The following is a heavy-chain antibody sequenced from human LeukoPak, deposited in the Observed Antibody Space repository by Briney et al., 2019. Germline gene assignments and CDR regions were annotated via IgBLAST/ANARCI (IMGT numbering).Heavy chain of an antibody. V-gene: IGHV1-18*01. J-gene: IGHJ1*01. CDR2: ISAYNGDT. D-gene: IGHD4-17*01. Sequence: ASVRVSCKASGYTFTHYGIGWVRQAPGQGLEWMGWISAYNGDTTYAQKVQGRVTLTTDSSTSTAYMELRSLRSDDTAVYYCARMTVTDEHFQHWDQGTLVIVSS. CDR1: GYTFTHYG. CDR3: ARMTVTDEHFQH.